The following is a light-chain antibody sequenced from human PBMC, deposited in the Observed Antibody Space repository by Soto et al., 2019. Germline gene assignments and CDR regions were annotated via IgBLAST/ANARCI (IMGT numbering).Light chain of an antibody. CDR3: YSSGGSPTYV. J-gene: IGLJ1*01. Sequence: QSALTQPASVSGSPGQSITISCTGTSSNVGSYKLVSWYQQHPGKAPKLMIFEVNKRPSGVSNRFSGSKSGNTASLTISGLKVEDEADYYCYSSGGSPTYVFGTGTKGTLL. CDR1: SSNVGSYKL. CDR2: EVN. V-gene: IGLV2-23*02.